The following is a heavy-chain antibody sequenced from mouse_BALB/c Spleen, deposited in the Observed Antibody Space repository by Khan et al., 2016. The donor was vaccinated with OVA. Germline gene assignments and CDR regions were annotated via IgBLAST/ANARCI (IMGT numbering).Heavy chain of an antibody. V-gene: IGHV1-4*01. CDR2: INPSNAYT. J-gene: IGHJ4*01. Sequence: QVQLQQSGAELARPGATVKMSCKASGYTFTSYSMHWIKQRPGQGLEWIGNINPSNAYTNYNQKFKDKATLTADKSSSTAYMQLSSRTSEDSAVYYCARDFHYYGSRGALDYWGQGTSVTVSS. CDR3: ARDFHYYGSRGALDY. D-gene: IGHD1-1*01. CDR1: GYTFTSYS.